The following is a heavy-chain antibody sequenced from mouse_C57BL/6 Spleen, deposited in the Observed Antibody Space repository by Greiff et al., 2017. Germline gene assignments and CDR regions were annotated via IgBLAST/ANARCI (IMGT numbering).Heavy chain of an antibody. Sequence: VQLQQSGAELVKPGASVKISCKASGYAFSSYWMNWVKQRPGKGLEWIGQIYPGDGDTNYNGKFKGKATLTADKSSSTAYMQLSSLTSEDSAVYFGARGGYYGSSLAWFAYWGQGTLVTVSA. CDR2: IYPGDGDT. D-gene: IGHD1-1*01. J-gene: IGHJ3*01. CDR3: ARGGYYGSSLAWFAY. V-gene: IGHV1-80*01. CDR1: GYAFSSYW.